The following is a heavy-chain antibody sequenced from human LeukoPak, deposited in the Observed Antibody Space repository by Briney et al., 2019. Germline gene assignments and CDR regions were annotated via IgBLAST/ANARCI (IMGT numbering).Heavy chain of an antibody. J-gene: IGHJ3*02. CDR1: GGSISSYY. Sequence: PSETLSLTCTVSGGSISSYYWSWIRQPPGKGLEWIGYIYYTGSTDYNPSLKSRVAISVDTSKNQFSLKLSSVTAADTAVYYCARWYYYDSSGYFRRAFDIWGQGTMVTVSS. CDR2: IYYTGST. D-gene: IGHD3-22*01. CDR3: ARWYYYDSSGYFRRAFDI. V-gene: IGHV4-59*01.